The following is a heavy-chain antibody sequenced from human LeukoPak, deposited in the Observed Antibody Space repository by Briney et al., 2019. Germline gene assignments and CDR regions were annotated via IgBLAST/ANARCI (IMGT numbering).Heavy chain of an antibody. D-gene: IGHD6-13*01. J-gene: IGHJ4*01. CDR3: AKPPPDSSSWLFDY. Sequence: GGSLRLSCAASGFTFSSYAMSWVRQAPGKGLEWVSTITGSGGSTYYADSVKGRFTISTDNSKNTLYLQMNSLRAEDTAVYYCAKPPPDSSSWLFDYWGQEPWSPSPQ. V-gene: IGHV3-23*01. CDR2: ITGSGGST. CDR1: GFTFSSYA.